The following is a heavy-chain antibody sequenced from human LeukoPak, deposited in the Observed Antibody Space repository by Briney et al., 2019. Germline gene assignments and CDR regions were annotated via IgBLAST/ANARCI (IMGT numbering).Heavy chain of an antibody. Sequence: PGGSLRLSCAAPGFTFSSYAMSWVRQAPGKGLEWVSGIGATGVSTFYGDSVKGRFTMSRDNSKNTLYLRMDSLRAEDTAVYYCAKDQGGYSAYGHLDYWGQGTLVTVSS. J-gene: IGHJ4*02. V-gene: IGHV3-23*01. CDR1: GFTFSSYA. CDR3: AKDQGGYSAYGHLDY. D-gene: IGHD5-12*01. CDR2: IGATGVST.